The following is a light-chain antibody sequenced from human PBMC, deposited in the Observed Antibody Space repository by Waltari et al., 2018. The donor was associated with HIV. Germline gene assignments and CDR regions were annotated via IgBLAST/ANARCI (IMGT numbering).Light chain of an antibody. CDR3: SSFTTSNYLL. Sequence: QSALTQPASVSGSPGQSITVSCTGTSSDVGAYDFVSWYQQTPGTAPKLVIYEVSYRPSGMSNRCSGSKSGNTASLTISGLQTEDEADYYCSSFTTSNYLLFGGGTKVTVL. CDR2: EVS. V-gene: IGLV2-14*01. CDR1: SSDVGAYDF. J-gene: IGLJ2*01.